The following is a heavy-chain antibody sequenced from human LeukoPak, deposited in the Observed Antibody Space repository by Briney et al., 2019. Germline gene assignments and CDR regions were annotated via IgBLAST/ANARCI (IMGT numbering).Heavy chain of an antibody. CDR2: IKEDGSEK. CDR3: ARDRDRWNYYYGMDV. J-gene: IGHJ6*02. CDR1: GFTLSNYA. D-gene: IGHD4-23*01. V-gene: IGHV3-7*01. Sequence: GGSLKLSFVAPGFTLSNYAMSWVRQAPGKGLEWVANIKEDGSEKYYVDSVKGRFTISRDNAKNSLYLQMNSLRAEDTAVYYCARDRDRWNYYYGMDVWGQGTTVTVSS.